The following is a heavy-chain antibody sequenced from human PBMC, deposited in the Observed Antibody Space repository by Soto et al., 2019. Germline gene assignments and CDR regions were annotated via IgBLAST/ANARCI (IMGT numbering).Heavy chain of an antibody. J-gene: IGHJ6*02. D-gene: IGHD1-26*01. CDR1: GYTFTSYD. CDR2: MNPNSGNT. V-gene: IGHV1-8*01. CDR3: GRGWGPYYYYYYYGMDV. Sequence: ASVKVSCKASGYTFTSYDINWVRQATGQGLEWMGWMNPNSGNTGYAQKFQGRVTMTRNTSISTAYMELSSLRSEDTAVYYCGRGWGPYYYYYYYGMDVWGQGTTVTVSS.